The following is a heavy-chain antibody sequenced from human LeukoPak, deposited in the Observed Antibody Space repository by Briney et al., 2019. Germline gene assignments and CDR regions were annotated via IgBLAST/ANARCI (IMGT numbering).Heavy chain of an antibody. Sequence: SETLSLTCTVSGGSISSYYWSWIRQPAGKGLEWIGRIYTSGSTNYNPSLKSRVTMSVDTSKNQFSLKLSSVTAADTAVYYCARERLGPYPSQLLWFGEFLTHYYGMDVWGQGTTVTVSS. CDR1: GGSISSYY. CDR2: IYTSGST. V-gene: IGHV4-4*07. CDR3: ARERLGPYPSQLLWFGEFLTHYYGMDV. D-gene: IGHD3-10*01. J-gene: IGHJ6*02.